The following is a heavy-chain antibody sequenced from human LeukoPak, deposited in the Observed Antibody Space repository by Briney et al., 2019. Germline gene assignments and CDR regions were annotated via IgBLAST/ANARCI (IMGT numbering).Heavy chain of an antibody. CDR2: ISANGVST. CDR1: GMPFSSYT. Sequence: GGSLRLSCEGPGMPFSSYTINWVRQAPGKGLEWVSGISANGVSTYYGDSAKGRFTTSRDNSKNTVFLQLNSLRVEDTAAYYCARMPSTEIYYFYYMDVWGKGTTVIVSS. V-gene: IGHV3-23*01. CDR3: ARMPSTEIYYFYYMDV. D-gene: IGHD2-2*01. J-gene: IGHJ6*03.